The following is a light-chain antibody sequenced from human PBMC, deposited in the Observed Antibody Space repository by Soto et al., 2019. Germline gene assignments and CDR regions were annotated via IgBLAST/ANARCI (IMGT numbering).Light chain of an antibody. J-gene: IGLJ2*01. V-gene: IGLV2-14*01. CDR2: DVS. CDR3: SSYTTSSTLGVV. CDR1: SSGVGGYNY. Sequence: QSVLTQPASVSGSPGQSITISCTGTSSGVGGYNYVSWYQQHPGKAPKLMIYDVSNRPSGVSNRFSGSKSGNTASLTISGLQAEDEADYYCSSYTTSSTLGVVFGGGTQLTVL.